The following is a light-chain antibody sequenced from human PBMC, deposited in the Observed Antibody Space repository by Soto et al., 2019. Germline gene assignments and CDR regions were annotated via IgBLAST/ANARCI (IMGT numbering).Light chain of an antibody. CDR2: GAS. V-gene: IGKV3-20*01. Sequence: EIVLTQSPGILSLSPGERASLSCGASQSISSSFLAWYQQKPGQAPRLLIYGASSRATGIPDRFSGTGSETDFTLTISRLEPEDFAVYYCQLSGSSPQTFGQGTKVDIK. J-gene: IGKJ1*01. CDR1: QSISSSF. CDR3: QLSGSSPQT.